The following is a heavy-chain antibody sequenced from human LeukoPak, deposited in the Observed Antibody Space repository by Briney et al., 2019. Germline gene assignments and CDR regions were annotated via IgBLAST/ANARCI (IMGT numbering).Heavy chain of an antibody. D-gene: IGHD1-26*01. J-gene: IGHJ4*02. CDR3: ARDRGSTDFDY. V-gene: IGHV3-74*01. CDR2: INSDGSII. CDR1: GFTFSSHW. Sequence: PGGSLRLSCAASGFTFSSHWMHWVRQAPGKGLVWVSRINSDGSIISYADSVKGRFTISRDNAKNTLYLQMNSLRVEDTAVCYCARDRGSTDFDYWGQGTLVTVSS.